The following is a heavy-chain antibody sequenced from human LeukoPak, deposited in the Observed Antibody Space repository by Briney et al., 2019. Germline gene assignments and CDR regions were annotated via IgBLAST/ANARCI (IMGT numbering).Heavy chain of an antibody. D-gene: IGHD3-16*02. V-gene: IGHV1-24*01. Sequence: ASVKVSCKVSGYTLTELSMHWVRQAPGKGLEWMGGFDPEDGETIYAQKFQGRVTMTEDTSTDTAYMELSSLRSEDTAVYYCATASHYDYVWGSYRPVAFDIWGQGTMVTVSS. J-gene: IGHJ3*02. CDR2: FDPEDGET. CDR3: ATASHYDYVWGSYRPVAFDI. CDR1: GYTLTELS.